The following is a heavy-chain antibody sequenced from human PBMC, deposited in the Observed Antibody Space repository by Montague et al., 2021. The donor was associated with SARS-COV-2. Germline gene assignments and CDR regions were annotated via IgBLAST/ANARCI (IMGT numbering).Heavy chain of an antibody. CDR2: INHSANT. D-gene: IGHD3-10*01. CDR1: GGSLSGYY. J-gene: IGHJ6*02. Sequence: SETLSLTCAVYGGSLSGYYWSWIRQPPEKGLEWIGEINHSANTKYNPSLESPVTISIDTSKNQFSLKMTSVTAADTATYYCASGIYPSGSYYNRYYYGLDIWGPGTTVTVSS. V-gene: IGHV4-34*01. CDR3: ASGIYPSGSYYNRYYYGLDI.